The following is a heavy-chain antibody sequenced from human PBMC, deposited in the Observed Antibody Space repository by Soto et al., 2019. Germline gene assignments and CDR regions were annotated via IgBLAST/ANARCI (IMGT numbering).Heavy chain of an antibody. J-gene: IGHJ3*02. Sequence: LRLSCAASVFTVSSNYMSWVRHAPGKGLMWASVIYSGGSTYYADYVKGRFTISIDNTKTTLYFQMNCLRVEDTAVYYCARFSVVILHDAFDIWGQGTMVTVSS. D-gene: IGHD3-3*01. V-gene: IGHV3-53*01. CDR1: VFTVSSNY. CDR3: ARFSVVILHDAFDI. CDR2: IYSGGST.